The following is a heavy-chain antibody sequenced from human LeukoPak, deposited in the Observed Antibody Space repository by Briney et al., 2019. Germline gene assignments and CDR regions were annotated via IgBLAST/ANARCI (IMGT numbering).Heavy chain of an antibody. J-gene: IGHJ4*02. CDR3: AGAHGYFDS. D-gene: IGHD4/OR15-4a*01. CDR2: TYYRSKWYK. CDR1: GDSVSSNSAA. Sequence: SQTLSLTCAISGDSVSSNSAAWHWIRQSPSRGLEWLGRTYYRSKWYKDYAASVKSRIAINPDTSKNQFSLQLNSVTPEDTAVYFCAGAHGYFDSWGQGTLVTVSS. V-gene: IGHV6-1*01.